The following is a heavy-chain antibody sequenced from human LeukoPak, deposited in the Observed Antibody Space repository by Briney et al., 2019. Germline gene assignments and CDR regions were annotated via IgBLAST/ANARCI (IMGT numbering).Heavy chain of an antibody. V-gene: IGHV1-46*01. D-gene: IGHD3-9*01. CDR1: GYTFTGYY. CDR2: INPSGGST. J-gene: IGHJ6*03. Sequence: GASVKVSCKASGYTFTGYYMHWVRQAPGQGLEWMGIINPSGGSTSYAQKFQGRVTMTRDMSTSTVYMELSSLRSEDTAVYYCARKNYDILTGIGFMDVWGKGTTVTVSS. CDR3: ARKNYDILTGIGFMDV.